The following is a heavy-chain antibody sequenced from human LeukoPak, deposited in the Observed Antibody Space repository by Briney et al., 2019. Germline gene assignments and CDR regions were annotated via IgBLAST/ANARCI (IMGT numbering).Heavy chain of an antibody. CDR3: ARDRNPTDHYDTSGYLNYFDY. Sequence: GASVKVSCKASGYSFTGYYIHWVRQAPGRGPEWVGWINPKTGGTDYAPKFQGRLTVTRDTSTSTVYMELSSLRSEDTAVYYCARDRNPTDHYDTSGYLNYFDYWGQGTLVTVSS. J-gene: IGHJ4*02. CDR1: GYSFTGYY. V-gene: IGHV1-2*02. D-gene: IGHD3-22*01. CDR2: INPKTGGT.